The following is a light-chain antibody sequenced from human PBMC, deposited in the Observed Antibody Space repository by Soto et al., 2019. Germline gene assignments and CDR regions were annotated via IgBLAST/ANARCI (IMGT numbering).Light chain of an antibody. CDR2: WAS. CDR1: QSVLYSSNNKNY. V-gene: IGKV4-1*01. Sequence: DIVMTQSPDSLAVSLGERATIKCKSSQSVLYSSNNKNYLAWYQQKPGQPPKALIYWASTRESGVPDRFSGSGSVTDFTLTISSLQAEDVAVYYCQQYYTTPWTFCQGTKVEIK. J-gene: IGKJ1*01. CDR3: QQYYTTPWT.